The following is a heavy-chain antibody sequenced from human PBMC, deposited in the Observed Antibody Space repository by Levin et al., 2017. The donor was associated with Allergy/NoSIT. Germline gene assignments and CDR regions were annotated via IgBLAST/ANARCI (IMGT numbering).Heavy chain of an antibody. CDR3: TTYSSSWYYFDY. V-gene: IGHV3-15*01. CDR2: IKSNTDGGTT. D-gene: IGHD6-13*01. CDR1: GITFSNAW. Sequence: WGSLRLSCAASGITFSNAWMSWARQAPGKGLEWVGRIKSNTDGGTTEYAAPVKGRFSISRDDSKNTLYLQMNSLKTEDTAIYFCTTYSSSWYYFDYWGQGTLVTVSS. J-gene: IGHJ4*02.